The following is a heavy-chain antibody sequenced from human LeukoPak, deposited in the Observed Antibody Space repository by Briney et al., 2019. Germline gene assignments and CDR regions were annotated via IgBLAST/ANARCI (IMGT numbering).Heavy chain of an antibody. CDR2: IKQDGSEK. D-gene: IGHD4-17*01. J-gene: IGHJ4*02. V-gene: IGHV3-7*01. Sequence: GGSLRLSCAASGFTFSSYLMSWVRQAPGKGLEWVANIKQDGSEKYYVDSVKGRFTISRDNAKNSMYLQMNSLRAEDTAVYYCANGSSLQSTVTFDYWGQGTLVTVSS. CDR3: ANGSSLQSTVTFDY. CDR1: GFTFSSYL.